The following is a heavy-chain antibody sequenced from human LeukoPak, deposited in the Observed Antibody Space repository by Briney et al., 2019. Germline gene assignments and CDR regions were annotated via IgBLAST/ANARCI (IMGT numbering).Heavy chain of an antibody. V-gene: IGHV4-34*01. J-gene: IGHJ4*02. D-gene: IGHD3-10*01. CDR1: GGSFSGYY. CDR2: INHSGST. Sequence: SETLSLTCAVYGGSFSGYYWSWIRQPPGKGLEWIGEINHSGSTNYNPSLKSRVTISVDTSKNQFSLKLSAVTAADTAVYYCARGLDYYGSGSFDYWGQGTLVTVSS. CDR3: ARGLDYYGSGSFDY.